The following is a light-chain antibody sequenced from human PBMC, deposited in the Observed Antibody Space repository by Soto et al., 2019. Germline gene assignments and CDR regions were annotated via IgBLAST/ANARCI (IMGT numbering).Light chain of an antibody. Sequence: HSVLTQPPSVSAAPGQKVSISCSGSSSNIGGNSVSWYQQLPGTAHKLLIYDDNKRPSGIPDRFSGSKSGTSATLGITGFQTGDEADYYCGSWDSSLSAYVFGTGTKVTV. CDR3: GSWDSSLSAYV. CDR2: DDN. V-gene: IGLV1-51*01. CDR1: SSNIGGNS. J-gene: IGLJ1*01.